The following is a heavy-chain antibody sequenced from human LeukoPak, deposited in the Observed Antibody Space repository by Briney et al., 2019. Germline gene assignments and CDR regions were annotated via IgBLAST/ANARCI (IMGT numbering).Heavy chain of an antibody. CDR2: ISWDGGST. V-gene: IGHV3-43*01. Sequence: GGSLGLSCAASGFTFDDYTMHWVRQAPGKGLEWVSLISWDGGSTYYADSVKGRFTISRDNSKNSLYLQMNSLRTEDTALYYCAKGPKYYYDSSGYSPPDYWGQGTLVTVSS. J-gene: IGHJ4*02. CDR3: AKGPKYYYDSSGYSPPDY. D-gene: IGHD3-22*01. CDR1: GFTFDDYT.